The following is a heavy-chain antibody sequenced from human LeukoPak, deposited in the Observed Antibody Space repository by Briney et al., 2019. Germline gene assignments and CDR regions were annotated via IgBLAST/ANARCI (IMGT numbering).Heavy chain of an antibody. CDR2: IYYSGST. CDR3: ARGRYDILTGYNYNWFDP. V-gene: IGHV4-39*07. J-gene: IGHJ5*02. CDR1: GGSISSSSYY. Sequence: SETLSLTCTVSGGSISSSSYYWGWIRQPPGKGLEWIGSIYYSGSTYYNPSLKSRVTISVDTSKNQFSLKLSSVTAADTAVYYCARGRYDILTGYNYNWFDPWGQGTLVTVSS. D-gene: IGHD3-9*01.